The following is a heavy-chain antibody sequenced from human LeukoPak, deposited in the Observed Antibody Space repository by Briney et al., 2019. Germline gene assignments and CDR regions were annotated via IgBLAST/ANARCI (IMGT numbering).Heavy chain of an antibody. CDR1: GGSISSYY. CDR2: IYYSGST. Sequence: SETLSLTCTVSGGSISSYYWSWIRQPPGKGLEWIGYIYYSGSTNYNPSLKSRVTISVDTSKNQFSLKLSSVTAADTAVYYCARLDMDTMVRGVHDPNYYYYGMDVWGQGTTVTVSS. J-gene: IGHJ6*02. D-gene: IGHD3-10*01. V-gene: IGHV4-59*08. CDR3: ARLDMDTMVRGVHDPNYYYYGMDV.